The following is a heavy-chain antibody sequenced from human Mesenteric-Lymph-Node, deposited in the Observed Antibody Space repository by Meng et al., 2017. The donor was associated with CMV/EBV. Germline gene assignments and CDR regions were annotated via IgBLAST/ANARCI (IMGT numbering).Heavy chain of an antibody. CDR3: ARVMLPYYYYYGMDV. Sequence: SVKVSCKASGSTFSSYAISWVRQAPGQGLEWMGGISPIFGTANYAQKFQGRVTITTDESTSTAYMELSSLRSEDTAVYYCARVMLPYYYYYGMDVWGQGTTVTVSS. V-gene: IGHV1-69*05. CDR2: ISPIFGTA. CDR1: GSTFSSYA. D-gene: IGHD3-16*01. J-gene: IGHJ6*02.